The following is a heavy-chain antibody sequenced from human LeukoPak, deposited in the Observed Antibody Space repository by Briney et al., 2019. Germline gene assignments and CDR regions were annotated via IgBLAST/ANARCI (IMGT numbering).Heavy chain of an antibody. CDR3: ARRNPSGYGRQCYYYMDV. CDR2: VDTDGSTV. D-gene: IGHD5-12*01. V-gene: IGHV3-74*01. J-gene: IGHJ6*03. Sequence: GGSLRLSCAASGFTFSAYWMNWVRQGPGKGLVWVARVDTDGSTVNYADSVKGRFTISRDNAKNTLYLQMNSLRADDTAVYYCARRNPSGYGRQCYYYMDVWGRGTPVTVSS. CDR1: GFTFSAYW.